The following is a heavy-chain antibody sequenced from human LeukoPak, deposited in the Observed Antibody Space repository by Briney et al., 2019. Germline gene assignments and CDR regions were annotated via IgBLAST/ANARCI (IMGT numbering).Heavy chain of an antibody. CDR3: AKSAYCGGDCYSFDY. Sequence: GRSLRLSCAASGFTFSSYGMHWVRQAPGKGLEWVAVISYDGSNKYYADSVKGRFTISRDNSKNTLYLQMNSLRAEDTAVYYCAKSAYCGGDCYSFDYWSQGTLVTVSS. V-gene: IGHV3-30*18. CDR1: GFTFSSYG. J-gene: IGHJ4*02. D-gene: IGHD2-21*02. CDR2: ISYDGSNK.